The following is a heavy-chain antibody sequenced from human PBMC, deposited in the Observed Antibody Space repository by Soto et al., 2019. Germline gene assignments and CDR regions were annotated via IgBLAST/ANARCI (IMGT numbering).Heavy chain of an antibody. J-gene: IGHJ6*02. D-gene: IGHD3-10*01. CDR3: AAPRDEYGSGVSWFTYGMDI. CDR1: GFTFSDFA. V-gene: IGHV3-23*01. Sequence: LRLSCLASGFTFSDFAMTWVRHVPGRGLEWVASLDGAGGSTYYAESVRGRFSISRDNSQNTLFLQMKRLTVDDTAIYYCAAPRDEYGSGVSWFTYGMDIWGQGTRVTVSS. CDR2: LDGAGGST.